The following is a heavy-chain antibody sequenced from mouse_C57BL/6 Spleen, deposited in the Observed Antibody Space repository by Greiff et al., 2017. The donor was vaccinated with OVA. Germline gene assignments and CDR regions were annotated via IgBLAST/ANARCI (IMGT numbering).Heavy chain of an antibody. D-gene: IGHD2-1*01. Sequence: QVQLQQSGAELMKPGASVKLSCKATGYTFTGYWIEWVKQRPGHGLEWIGEILPGSGSTNYNKKFKGKATFTADTSSNTAYRQLSSLTTEDSAIYYCARSGSLYYGNPWFAYWGQGTLVTVSA. V-gene: IGHV1-9*01. CDR1: GYTFTGYW. J-gene: IGHJ3*01. CDR2: ILPGSGST. CDR3: ARSGSLYYGNPWFAY.